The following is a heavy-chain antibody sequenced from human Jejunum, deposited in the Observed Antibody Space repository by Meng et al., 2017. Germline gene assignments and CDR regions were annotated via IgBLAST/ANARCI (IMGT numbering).Heavy chain of an antibody. CDR3: ARGPYFYDSGGFAYSDNFEH. CDR2: ISDSGGSA. V-gene: IGHV3-23*01. J-gene: IGHJ1*01. D-gene: IGHD3-22*01. CDR1: GFTFSSYS. Sequence: GGSLRLSCAASGFTFSSYSMSWVRQAPGKGLEWVSSISDSGGSAFYADSVKGRFTISRDNLKNTLFLEMNSLRAGDTAVFYCARGPYFYDSGGFAYSDNFEHWGQGSLVTVSS.